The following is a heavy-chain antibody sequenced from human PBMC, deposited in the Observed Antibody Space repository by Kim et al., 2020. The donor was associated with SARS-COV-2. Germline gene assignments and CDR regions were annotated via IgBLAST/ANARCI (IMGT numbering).Heavy chain of an antibody. V-gene: IGHV1-18*01. CDR2: ISSYNGNT. CDR1: GYTFTSYG. D-gene: IGHD3-10*01. J-gene: IGHJ4*02. CDR3: ARGSYGSKRTAPFDY. Sequence: ASVKVSCKASGYTFTSYGISWVRQAPGQGLEWMGWISSYNGNTNYAQNLQGRVTLTTDTSTSTAYMDLRSLRSDDTAVYFCARGSYGSKRTAPFDYWGQGTLVTVSS.